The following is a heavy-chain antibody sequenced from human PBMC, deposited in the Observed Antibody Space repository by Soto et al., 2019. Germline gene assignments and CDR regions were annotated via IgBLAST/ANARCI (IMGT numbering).Heavy chain of an antibody. J-gene: IGHJ4*02. Sequence: GGSLRLSCAASGFTFSNAWMNWVRQAPGKGLEWVGRIKSKTDGGTTDYAAPVKGRFTISRDDSKNTLYLQMNSLKTEDTAVYYCTTGRLSRRSDGVGRYGYWGQGTLVTVSS. CDR2: IKSKTDGGTT. V-gene: IGHV3-15*07. CDR1: GFTFSNAW. D-gene: IGHD3-3*01. CDR3: TTGRLSRRSDGVGRYGY.